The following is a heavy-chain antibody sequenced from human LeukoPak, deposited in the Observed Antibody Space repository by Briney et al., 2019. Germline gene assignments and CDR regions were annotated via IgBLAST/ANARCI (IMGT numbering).Heavy chain of an antibody. J-gene: IGHJ4*02. CDR1: GGSISSYY. CDR3: ARERYCSSTSCPFDY. CDR2: IYYSGST. D-gene: IGHD2-2*01. Sequence: PSGTLSLTCTVSGGSISSYYWSWIRQPPGKGLEWIGYIYYSGSTNYNPSLKSRVTISVDTSKNQFSLKLSSVTAADTAVYYCARERYCSSTSCPFDYWGQGTLVTVSS. V-gene: IGHV4-59*01.